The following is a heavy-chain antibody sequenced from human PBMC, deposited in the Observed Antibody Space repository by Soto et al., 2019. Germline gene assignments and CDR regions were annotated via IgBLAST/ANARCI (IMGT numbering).Heavy chain of an antibody. D-gene: IGHD6-19*01. CDR3: AKGVPGIAVAGTGYFQH. V-gene: IGHV3-23*01. Sequence: GGSLRLSCAASGFPFSSYAMSWVRQAPGKGLEWVSGISGSGDSTYYADSVKGRFTISRDNSKNTLYLQMNSLRAEDTAVYYCAKGVPGIAVAGTGYFQHWGQGTLVTVS. J-gene: IGHJ1*01. CDR2: ISGSGDST. CDR1: GFPFSSYA.